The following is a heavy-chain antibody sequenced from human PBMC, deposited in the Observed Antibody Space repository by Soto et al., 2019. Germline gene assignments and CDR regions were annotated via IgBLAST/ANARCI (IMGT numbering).Heavy chain of an antibody. D-gene: IGHD4-4*01. CDR1: GGSISSGGYY. Sequence: QVQLQESGPGLVKPSQTLSLTCTVSGGSISSGGYYWSWIRQHPGKGLEWIGYIYYSGSTYYNPSHKSRVTISVDTSKNQFSLKLSSVTAADTAVYYCARYYSNLPTTLFDYWGQGTLVTVAS. J-gene: IGHJ4*02. V-gene: IGHV4-31*03. CDR2: IYYSGST. CDR3: ARYYSNLPTTLFDY.